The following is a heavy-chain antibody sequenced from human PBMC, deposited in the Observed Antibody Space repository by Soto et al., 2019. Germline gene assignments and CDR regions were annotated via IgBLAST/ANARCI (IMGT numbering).Heavy chain of an antibody. V-gene: IGHV1-69*06. Sequence: QVQLVQSGAEVKKPGASVNVSCEASGGSFNTYTINWVRQAPGRGLGWVGQIVPMYDSVNYAENFQGRVTITADKPTKTAYMELTSLRSEDTALYVCASWGSYSGRYCFDYWGEGTLATVSS. J-gene: IGHJ4*02. CDR1: GGSFNTYT. CDR3: ASWGSYSGRYCFDY. CDR2: IVPMYDSV. D-gene: IGHD3-16*01.